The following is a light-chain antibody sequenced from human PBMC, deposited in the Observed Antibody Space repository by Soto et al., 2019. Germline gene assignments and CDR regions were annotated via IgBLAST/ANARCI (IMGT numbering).Light chain of an antibody. V-gene: IGKV1-39*01. CDR1: QSIAYY. CDR3: QQSSNSPMYT. Sequence: DIQMTQSPSSLSASVGDRVTITCRASQSIAYYVNWFQQKPGKAPKLLIYAASSLQSGVPSRFSGSGSGTAFTLTISSLQPEDFATYYCQQSSNSPMYTFGQGT. CDR2: AAS. J-gene: IGKJ2*01.